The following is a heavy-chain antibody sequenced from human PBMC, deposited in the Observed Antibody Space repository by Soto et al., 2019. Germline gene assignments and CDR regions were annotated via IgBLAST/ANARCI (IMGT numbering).Heavy chain of an antibody. Sequence: EVHLVESGGGLVQPGGSLRLSCAASGFTFTTYYMHWVRQAPGKGLVWVSRISGDGSSTDYADSVKGRFTPSRDNARNTLSLRMSSLRVEDTAVYYCARGGRGGFAYWGQGVLVTVSS. CDR3: ARGGRGGFAY. CDR1: GFTFTTYY. J-gene: IGHJ4*02. CDR2: ISGDGSST. D-gene: IGHD3-16*01. V-gene: IGHV3-74*01.